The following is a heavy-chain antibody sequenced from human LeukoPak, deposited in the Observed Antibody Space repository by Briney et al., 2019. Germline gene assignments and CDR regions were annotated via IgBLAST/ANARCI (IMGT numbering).Heavy chain of an antibody. CDR2: IRSSSTYI. J-gene: IGHJ4*02. CDR1: GFTFRSYS. Sequence: GGSLRLSCAASGFTFRSYSMNWVRQAPGKGLEWVSTIRSSSTYIYYADSVKGRFTISRDNAENSVYLQMASLRGDDTAVYYCARDLSLGAPGGFDYWGQGTLVTVSS. V-gene: IGHV3-21*01. D-gene: IGHD3-16*01. CDR3: ARDLSLGAPGGFDY.